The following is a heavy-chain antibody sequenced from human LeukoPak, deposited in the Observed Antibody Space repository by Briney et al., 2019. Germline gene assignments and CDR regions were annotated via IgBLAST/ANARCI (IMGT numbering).Heavy chain of an antibody. J-gene: IGHJ5*02. CDR2: IYYSGSP. V-gene: IGHV4-39*01. CDR1: GGFIWISSYY. D-gene: IGHD3-16*02. CDR3: AASGRLRVADLSPMGFDP. Sequence: SETLSLTCTLSGGFIWISSYYWGWIRQPPGKGLEWIGSIYYSGSPYYNPSLKSRVTISVDTSKNQFSMKRSSLTASDRASYYCAASGRLRVADLSPMGFDPWGQGTLVTVSS.